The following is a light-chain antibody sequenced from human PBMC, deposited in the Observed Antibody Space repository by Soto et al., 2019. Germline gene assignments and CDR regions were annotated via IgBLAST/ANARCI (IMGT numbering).Light chain of an antibody. CDR1: SSNIGAEYD. J-gene: IGLJ1*01. Sequence: QSVLTQPPSVSGATGQRVAISCTGSSSNIGAEYDVHWYQQLPGTAPKRLIYGDKNRPSGVPDRFSGSKSGTSASLAITGLQPEDEADYYCQSYDSSLTTFVFGTGTKLTVL. V-gene: IGLV1-40*01. CDR2: GDK. CDR3: QSYDSSLTTFV.